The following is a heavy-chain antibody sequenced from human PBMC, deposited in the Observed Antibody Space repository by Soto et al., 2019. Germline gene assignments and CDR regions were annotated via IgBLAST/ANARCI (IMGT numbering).Heavy chain of an antibody. CDR3: AREYKGHDGYYYFDY. J-gene: IGHJ4*02. V-gene: IGHV1-3*01. D-gene: IGHD1-26*01. CDR2: INAGNGNT. CDR1: GYTFTSYA. Sequence: ASVKRFCKASGYTFTSYAMHWVRQAPGQRLEWMGWINAGNGNTKYSQKFQGRVTITRDTSASTAYMELSSLRSEDTAVYYCAREYKGHDGYYYFDYWGQGTLVTVSS.